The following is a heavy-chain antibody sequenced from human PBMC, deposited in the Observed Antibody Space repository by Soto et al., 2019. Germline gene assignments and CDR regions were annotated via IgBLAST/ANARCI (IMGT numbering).Heavy chain of an antibody. D-gene: IGHD3-16*01. CDR1: GFTFSSYG. CDR2: ISYDGSNK. Sequence: QVQLVESGGGVVQPGRSLRLSCAASGFTFSSYGMHWVRQAPGKGLEWVAVISYDGSNKYYVDSVKGRFTISRDNSKNTLYLQMNSLRAEDTAVYYCAKDFPTSGYYYYGMDVWGQGTTVTVSS. J-gene: IGHJ6*02. CDR3: AKDFPTSGYYYYGMDV. V-gene: IGHV3-30*18.